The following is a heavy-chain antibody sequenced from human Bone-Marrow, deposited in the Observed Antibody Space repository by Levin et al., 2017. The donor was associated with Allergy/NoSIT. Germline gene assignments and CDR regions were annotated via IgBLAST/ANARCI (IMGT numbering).Heavy chain of an antibody. D-gene: IGHD6-13*01. V-gene: IGHV4-34*01. Sequence: SQTLSLTCAVYGGSFSGYYWSWIRQPPGKGLEWIGEINHSGSTNYNPSLKSRVTISVDTSKNQFSLKLSSVTAADTAVYYCARGGIAAAFLNWFDPWGQGTLVTVSS. CDR1: GGSFSGYY. J-gene: IGHJ5*02. CDR3: ARGGIAAAFLNWFDP. CDR2: INHSGST.